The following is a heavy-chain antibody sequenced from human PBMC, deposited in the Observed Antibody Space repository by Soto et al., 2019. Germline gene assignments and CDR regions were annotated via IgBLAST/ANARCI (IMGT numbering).Heavy chain of an antibody. CDR1: EFTFSSYA. V-gene: IGHV3-23*01. CDR3: AKDFTFGGMVLDY. CDR2: ISGSGGST. D-gene: IGHD3-16*01. J-gene: IGHJ4*02. Sequence: GGSLRLSCAASEFTFSSYAMSWVRQAPGKGLEWVSAISGSGGSTYYADSVKGRFTISRDNSKNTLYLQMNSLRAEDTAVYYCAKDFTFGGMVLDYWGQGTLVTVSS.